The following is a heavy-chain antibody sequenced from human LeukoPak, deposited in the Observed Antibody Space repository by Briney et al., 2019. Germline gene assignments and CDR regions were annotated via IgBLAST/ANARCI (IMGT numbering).Heavy chain of an antibody. V-gene: IGHV3-11*01. J-gene: IGHJ4*02. CDR1: GFTFSDYY. CDR3: ARDPYYYDSSGYRPPFY. CDR2: ISSSGSTI. Sequence: GGSLRLSCAASGFTFSDYYMSWIRQAPGKGLEWVSYISSSGSTIYCADSVKGRFTISRDNAKNSLYLQMNSLRAEDTAVYYCARDPYYYDSSGYRPPFYWGQGTLVTVSS. D-gene: IGHD3-22*01.